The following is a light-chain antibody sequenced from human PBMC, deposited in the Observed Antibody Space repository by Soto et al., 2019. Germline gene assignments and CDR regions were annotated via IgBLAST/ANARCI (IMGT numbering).Light chain of an antibody. Sequence: IVLTQSPGTLSFSPGEGATLSCRASQSISSHYLAWYQQKPGQAPRLLIHGASTRATGISDRFSGSGSGTDFTLTISRLEPVAFAVYYCQQCGSSGTFGQGNKLDI. CDR3: QQCGSSGT. CDR2: GAS. V-gene: IGKV3-20*01. J-gene: IGKJ1*01. CDR1: QSISSHY.